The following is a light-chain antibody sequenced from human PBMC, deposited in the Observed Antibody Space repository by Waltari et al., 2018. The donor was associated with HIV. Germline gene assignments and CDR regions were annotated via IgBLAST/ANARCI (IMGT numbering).Light chain of an antibody. V-gene: IGLV2-23*02. J-gene: IGLJ2*01. Sequence: QSALTQPASVSGSPGQSITISCTGTSSDVGSYNLVSWNQQHPGKAPKLMIYEVSKRPSGVSNRVSGSKSGNTASLTISGLQAEDEADYYCCSYAGSSTSYVVFGGGTKLTVL. CDR2: EVS. CDR3: CSYAGSSTSYVV. CDR1: SSDVGSYNL.